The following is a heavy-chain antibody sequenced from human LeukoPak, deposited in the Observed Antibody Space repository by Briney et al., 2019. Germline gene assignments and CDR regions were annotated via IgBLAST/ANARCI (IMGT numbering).Heavy chain of an antibody. D-gene: IGHD2-21*02. J-gene: IGHJ5*02. V-gene: IGHV4-34*01. CDR3: ARERVWRYCGGDSCGWFDP. Sequence: SETLSLTCAVYGGSFSGYYWSWIRQPPGKGLEWIGEINHSGSTNYNPSLKSRVTISVDTSKNQFSLKLSSVTAADTAVYYCARERVWRYCGGDSCGWFDPWGQGTLVTVSS. CDR1: GGSFSGYY. CDR2: INHSGST.